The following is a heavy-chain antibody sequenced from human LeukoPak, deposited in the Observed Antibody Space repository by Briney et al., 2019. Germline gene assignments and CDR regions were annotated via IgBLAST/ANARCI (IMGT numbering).Heavy chain of an antibody. CDR2: INTNTGNP. Sequence: ASVKVSCKASGYTFTSYAMNWVRQAPGQGLEWMGWINTNTGNPTYAQGFTGRFVFSLDTSVSTAYLQISSLKAEDTAVYYCASADYGGPLYYFDYWGQGTLVTVSS. V-gene: IGHV7-4-1*02. CDR1: GYTFTSYA. D-gene: IGHD4-23*01. J-gene: IGHJ4*02. CDR3: ASADYGGPLYYFDY.